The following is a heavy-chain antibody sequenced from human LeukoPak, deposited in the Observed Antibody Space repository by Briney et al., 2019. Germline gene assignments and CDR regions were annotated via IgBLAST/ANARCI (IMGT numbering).Heavy chain of an antibody. J-gene: IGHJ4*02. D-gene: IGHD6-13*01. Sequence: GGSLRLSCAASGFTFSSYSMNWVRQAPGKGLEWVSYISSSSSTIYYADSVKGRFTISRDNAKNSLYLQMNSLRAEDTAVYYCARSWAAAGRVIVYWGQGTLVTVSS. CDR2: ISSSSSTI. CDR3: ARSWAAAGRVIVY. V-gene: IGHV3-48*01. CDR1: GFTFSSYS.